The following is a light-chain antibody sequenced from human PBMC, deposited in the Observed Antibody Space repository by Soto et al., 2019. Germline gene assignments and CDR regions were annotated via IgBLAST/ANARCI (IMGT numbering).Light chain of an antibody. CDR3: PKYNSASRT. CDR1: QGISNY. V-gene: IGKV1-27*01. J-gene: IGKJ1*01. Sequence: DIQMTQSPSSLSASVGDRVTITCRASQGISNYLAWYQQKPGKVPKLLIYAASTLQSGVPSRFSGSGSGTDVTLTISSLQPEDGGTYSCPKYNSASRTFGQGTKVEIK. CDR2: AAS.